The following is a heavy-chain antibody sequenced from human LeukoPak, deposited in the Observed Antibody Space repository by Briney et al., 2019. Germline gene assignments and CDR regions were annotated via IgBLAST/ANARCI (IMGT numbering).Heavy chain of an antibody. CDR3: ARLFYDTTGYYYYVVEDYFDH. D-gene: IGHD3-22*01. CDR2: INAANGNT. V-gene: IGHV1-3*01. Sequence: ASVKVSCKASGYTFTSYAMHWVRQAPGQRLEWMGWINAANGNTKYSQKFQGRVTITRDTSASTAYLQWSSLKASDTAMYYCARLFYDTTGYYYYVVEDYFDHWGQGTLVTVSS. J-gene: IGHJ4*02. CDR1: GYTFTSYA.